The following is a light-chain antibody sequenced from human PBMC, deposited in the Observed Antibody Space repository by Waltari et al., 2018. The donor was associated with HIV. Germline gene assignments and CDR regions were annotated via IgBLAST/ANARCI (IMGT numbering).Light chain of an antibody. CDR3: QQYYRGLLT. CDR2: WAS. J-gene: IGKJ4*01. Sequence: DIVMTLSPDSVAVSLGVKATINCKFSESLLDGGNYKNYLAWYQQKPGQPPKLLIYWASTRESGVPDRFSGSGSGTDFTLTISTLQAEDAAVYYCQQYYRGLLTFGGGTKVEIK. CDR1: ESLLDGGNYKNY. V-gene: IGKV4-1*01.